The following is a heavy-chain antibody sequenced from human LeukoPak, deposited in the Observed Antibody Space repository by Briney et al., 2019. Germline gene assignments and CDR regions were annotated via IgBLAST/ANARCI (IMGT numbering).Heavy chain of an antibody. J-gene: IGHJ4*02. CDR3: ARDGGPFDY. CDR1: GFSFSRYW. D-gene: IGHD3-16*01. Sequence: GGSLRLSCAASGFSFSRYWMSWVRQAPRKGLEWVANINQDGSEKYYVDSVKGRFTISRDNAKKSLYLQMNSLRAEDTAVYYCARDGGPFDYWGQGTLVSVSS. V-gene: IGHV3-7*01. CDR2: INQDGSEK.